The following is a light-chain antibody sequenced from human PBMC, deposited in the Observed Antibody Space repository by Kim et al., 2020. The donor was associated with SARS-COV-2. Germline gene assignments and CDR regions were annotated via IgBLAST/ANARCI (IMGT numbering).Light chain of an antibody. CDR2: DAS. J-gene: IGKJ2*01. V-gene: IGKV3-11*01. CDR3: QQRSNWPPRYT. Sequence: SPGERATLSCRASQSVSSYLAWYQQKPGQAPRLLMYDASNRATGIPARFSGSGSGTDFTLTISSLEPEDFAVYYCQQRSNWPPRYTFGQGTKLEI. CDR1: QSVSSY.